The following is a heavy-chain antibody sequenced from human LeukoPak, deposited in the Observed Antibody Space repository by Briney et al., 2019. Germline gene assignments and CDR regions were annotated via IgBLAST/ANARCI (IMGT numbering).Heavy chain of an antibody. CDR3: ARGLTWFDP. J-gene: IGHJ5*02. CDR2: IYYSGST. V-gene: IGHV4-59*12. CDR1: GGSISSYY. D-gene: IGHD2-21*02. Sequence: SETLSLTCTVSGGSISSYYWSWIRQPPGKGLEWIGYIYYSGSTYYNPSLKSRVTISVDTSKNQFSLKLSSVTAADTAVYYCARGLTWFDPWGQGTLVTVSS.